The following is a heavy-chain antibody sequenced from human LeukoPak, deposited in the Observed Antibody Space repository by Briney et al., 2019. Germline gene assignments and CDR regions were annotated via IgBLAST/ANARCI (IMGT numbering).Heavy chain of an antibody. J-gene: IGHJ3*01. CDR1: GFTFSIFE. Sequence: GGSLRLSCAASGFTFSIFEMNWVRQAPGKGLEWVSYISSSGSTIYYADSVKGRFTISRDNAKNSLYLQMNRLRAEDTAIYYCSPGGRTSGYHWGQGTMVTVSS. CDR3: SPGGRTSGYH. D-gene: IGHD3-22*01. V-gene: IGHV3-48*03. CDR2: ISSSGSTI.